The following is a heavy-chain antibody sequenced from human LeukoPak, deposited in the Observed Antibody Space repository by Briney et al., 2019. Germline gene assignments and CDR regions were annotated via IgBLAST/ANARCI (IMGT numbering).Heavy chain of an antibody. CDR3: ARDNYFDSSGYYYG. CDR1: GFTFSSYS. J-gene: IGHJ4*02. CDR2: ISSSSSYI. Sequence: GGSLRLSCAASGFTFSSYSMNWVRQAPGKGLEWVSSISSSSSYIYYADSVKGRLTISRDNAKNSLYLQMNSLRAEDTAVYYCARDNYFDSSGYYYGWGQGTLVTVSS. D-gene: IGHD3-22*01. V-gene: IGHV3-21*01.